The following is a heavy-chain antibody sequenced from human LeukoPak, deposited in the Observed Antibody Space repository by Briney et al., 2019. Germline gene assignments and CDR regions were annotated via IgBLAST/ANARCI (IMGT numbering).Heavy chain of an antibody. CDR2: IYYSGST. Sequence: SETLSLTCTVSGGSISSSSSYWGWIRQPPGKGLEWIGSIYYSGSTNYNPSLKSRVTISVDTSKNQFSLKLSSVTAADTAVYYCASRGGVAGKEWFDPWGQGTLVTVSS. CDR3: ASRGGVAGKEWFDP. D-gene: IGHD6-19*01. CDR1: GGSISSSSSY. J-gene: IGHJ5*02. V-gene: IGHV4-39*07.